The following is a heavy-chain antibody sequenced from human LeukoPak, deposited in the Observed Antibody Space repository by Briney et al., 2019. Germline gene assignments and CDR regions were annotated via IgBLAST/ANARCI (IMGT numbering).Heavy chain of an antibody. Sequence: SETLSLTCTVSGGSITSYYWSWIRQPPGKGLEWIGYIYYSGTTNYNPSLRSRVSISIDTSKIQFTLRLSSVTAADTAVYYCARVYQSGYSSSWHFDYWGQGILVTVSS. CDR1: GGSITSYY. CDR3: ARVYQSGYSSSWHFDY. D-gene: IGHD6-13*01. J-gene: IGHJ4*02. V-gene: IGHV4-59*01. CDR2: IYYSGTT.